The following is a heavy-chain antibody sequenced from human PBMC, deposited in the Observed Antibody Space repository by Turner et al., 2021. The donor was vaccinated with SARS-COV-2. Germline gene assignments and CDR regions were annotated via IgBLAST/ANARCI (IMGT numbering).Heavy chain of an antibody. V-gene: IGHV4-39*01. CDR2: LSDGGEN. CDR3: ARHAYGSGSYYPDDY. J-gene: IGHJ4*02. CDR1: HDSLIGKNYY. D-gene: IGHD3-10*01. Sequence: QLLLQESGPGLVKPSETLSLICNVSHDSLIGKNYYWGWVRQPPGKGLEWIGTLSDGGENFSNPSLKGRVIVSLDTSKNQFSLKLSSVTAADTAVYYCARHAYGSGSYYPDDYWGQGTLVTVSS.